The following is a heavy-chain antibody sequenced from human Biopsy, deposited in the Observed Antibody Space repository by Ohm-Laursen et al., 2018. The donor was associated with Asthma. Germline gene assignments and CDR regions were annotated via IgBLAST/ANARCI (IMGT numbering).Heavy chain of an antibody. V-gene: IGHV1-24*01. J-gene: IGHJ4*02. Sequence: ASVKVSCKISGYSLTDLSMHWVRQAPGQGLEWMGGHDHEEGGTVNARRFQGRVTMTEDTSTDTAYMELSSLSSDDTAVYYCASDFPRDYVRYNFQFWGQGTLVTVSS. CDR1: GYSLTDLS. CDR2: HDHEEGGT. D-gene: IGHD4-17*01. CDR3: ASDFPRDYVRYNFQF.